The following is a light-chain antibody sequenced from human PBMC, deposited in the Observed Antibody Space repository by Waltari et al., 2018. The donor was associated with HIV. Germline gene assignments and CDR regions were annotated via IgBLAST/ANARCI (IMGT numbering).Light chain of an antibody. CDR2: EVF. Sequence: QSALTQPPSASGSPGQSVTISCTGKTSDVGSYHYVSWYHHHPGKAPNLLIYEVFKRPSGVPDRFSGSKSGNTASLTVSGLQAEDEADYYCTSYAGRNTFVFGGGTKLTVL. J-gene: IGLJ2*01. V-gene: IGLV2-8*01. CDR3: TSYAGRNTFV. CDR1: TSDVGSYHY.